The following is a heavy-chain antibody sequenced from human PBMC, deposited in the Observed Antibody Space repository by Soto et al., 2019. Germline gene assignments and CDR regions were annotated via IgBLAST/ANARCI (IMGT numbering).Heavy chain of an antibody. J-gene: IGHJ3*02. Sequence: GGSLRLSCAASGFTFSSYGMHWVRQAPGKGLEWVAVIWYDGSNKYYADSVKGRFTISRDNSKNTLYLQMNSLRAEDTAVYYCARDPYCSSTSCQDAFDIWGQGTMVTVSS. D-gene: IGHD2-2*01. CDR1: GFTFSSYG. CDR2: IWYDGSNK. V-gene: IGHV3-33*01. CDR3: ARDPYCSSTSCQDAFDI.